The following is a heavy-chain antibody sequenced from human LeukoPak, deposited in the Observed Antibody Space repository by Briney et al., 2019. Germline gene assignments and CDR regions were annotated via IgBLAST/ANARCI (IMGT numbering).Heavy chain of an antibody. Sequence: ASVKVSCKASGYTFTSYGISWVRQAPGQGLEWMGWVNPNSGGTNYAQKFQGRVTMTRDTSISTAYMELSRLRSDDTAVYYCARDDYGVFDAFDIWGQGTMVTVSS. V-gene: IGHV1-2*02. CDR1: GYTFTSYG. CDR2: VNPNSGGT. D-gene: IGHD4-17*01. CDR3: ARDDYGVFDAFDI. J-gene: IGHJ3*02.